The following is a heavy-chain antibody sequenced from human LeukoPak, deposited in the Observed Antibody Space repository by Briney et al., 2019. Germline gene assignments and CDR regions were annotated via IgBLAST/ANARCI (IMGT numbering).Heavy chain of an antibody. J-gene: IGHJ4*02. D-gene: IGHD2-15*01. CDR2: IRYDGSNK. Sequence: GGSLRLSCAASGFTFSSYGMHWVRQAPGKGLEWVAFIRYDGSNKYYADSVKGRFTISRDNSKNTLYLQTNSLRAEDTAVYYCASTSRHYCSGGSCLDYWGQGTLVTVSS. CDR1: GFTFSSYG. CDR3: ASTSRHYCSGGSCLDY. V-gene: IGHV3-30*02.